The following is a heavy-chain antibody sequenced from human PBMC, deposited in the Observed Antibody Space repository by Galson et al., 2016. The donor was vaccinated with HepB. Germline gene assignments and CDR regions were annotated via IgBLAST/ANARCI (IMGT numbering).Heavy chain of an antibody. V-gene: IGHV3-23*01. Sequence: SLRLSCAASGFTFTSYAMSWVRQAPGKGLEWVSAISGSGTNTYYADSVKGRFTISRDISKNTLYLQMNSLRAEDTAVYYCAKIYSQGYYDSSGAYSYFDYWGQRTLVTVSS. CDR2: ISGSGTNT. D-gene: IGHD3-22*01. CDR1: GFTFTSYA. CDR3: AKIYSQGYYDSSGAYSYFDY. J-gene: IGHJ4*02.